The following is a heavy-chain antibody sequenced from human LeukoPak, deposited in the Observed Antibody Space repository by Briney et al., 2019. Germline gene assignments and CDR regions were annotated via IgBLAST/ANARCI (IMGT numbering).Heavy chain of an antibody. CDR3: ARALGYSYGYGADY. D-gene: IGHD5-18*01. CDR1: GGSISSYY. V-gene: IGHV4-59*01. Sequence: SETLSLTCTVSGGSISSYYWSWIRQPPGKGLEWIGYIYYSGGTNYNPSLKSRVTISVDTSKNQFSLKLSSVTAADTAVYYCARALGYSYGYGADYWGQGTLVTVSS. J-gene: IGHJ4*02. CDR2: IYYSGGT.